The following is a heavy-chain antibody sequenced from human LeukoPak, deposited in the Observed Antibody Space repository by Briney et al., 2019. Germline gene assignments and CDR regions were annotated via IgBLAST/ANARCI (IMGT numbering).Heavy chain of an antibody. V-gene: IGHV5-51*03. D-gene: IGHD6-6*01. CDR1: GYSFTSYW. CDR2: IYPGDSDT. J-gene: IGHJ5*02. CDR3: ATSLVLFTWFDP. Sequence: GQSLKISXKGSGYSFTSYWIGWARQLPGKGLGWLGIIYPGDSDTRYSPSFQGQVTISADKSISTAYLQWSSLKASDTAMYCCATSLVLFTWFDPWGQGTLVTVSS.